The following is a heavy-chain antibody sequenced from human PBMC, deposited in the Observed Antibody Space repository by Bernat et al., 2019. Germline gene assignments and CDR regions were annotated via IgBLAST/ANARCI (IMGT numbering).Heavy chain of an antibody. V-gene: IGHV4-34*01. CDR3: ARRRGAIFGVVTPSFDP. Sequence: QVQLQQWGAGLLKPSETLSLTCAVYGGSFSGYYWSWIRQPPGKGLEWIGEINHSGSTNYNPSLKSRVTILVDTSKNQFSLKLSSVTAADTAVYYCARRRGAIFGVVTPSFDPWGQGTLVTVSS. CDR2: INHSGST. CDR1: GGSFSGYY. J-gene: IGHJ5*02. D-gene: IGHD3-3*01.